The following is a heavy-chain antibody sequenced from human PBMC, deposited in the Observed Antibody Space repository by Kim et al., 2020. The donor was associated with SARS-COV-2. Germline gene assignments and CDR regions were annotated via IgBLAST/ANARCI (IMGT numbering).Heavy chain of an antibody. Sequence: ASVKGRFTISRDDSKSIAYLQMNSLKTEDTAVYYCTRDEAGSYYYGMDVWGQGTTVTVSS. V-gene: IGHV3-49*02. CDR3: TRDEAGSYYYGMDV. D-gene: IGHD1-26*01. J-gene: IGHJ6*02.